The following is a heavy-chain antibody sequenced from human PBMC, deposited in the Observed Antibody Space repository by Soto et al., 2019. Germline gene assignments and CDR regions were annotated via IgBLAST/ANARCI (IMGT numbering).Heavy chain of an antibody. V-gene: IGHV3-30*03. CDR2: ISYDGSNK. J-gene: IGHJ4*02. D-gene: IGHD1-1*01. Sequence: GGSLRLSCGASGFTFSSYGMHWVRQAPGKGLEWVAVISYDGSNKYYADSVKGRFTISRDNSKNTLYLQMNSLRAEDTAVYYCARTKMATTIFDYWGQGTLVTVSS. CDR3: ARTKMATTIFDY. CDR1: GFTFSSYG.